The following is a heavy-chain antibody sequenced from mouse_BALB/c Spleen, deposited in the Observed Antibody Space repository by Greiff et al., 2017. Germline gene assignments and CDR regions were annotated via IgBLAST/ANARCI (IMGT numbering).Heavy chain of an antibody. J-gene: IGHJ2*01. CDR3: ARDRRGDYFDY. CDR2: IWAGGST. Sequence: VKVVESGPGLVAPSQSLSITCTVSGFSLTSYGVHWVRRPPGKGLEWLGVIWAGGSTNYNSALMSRLSISKDNSKSQVFLKMNSLQTDDTAMYYCARDRRGDYFDYWGQGTTLTVSS. CDR1: GFSLTSYG. V-gene: IGHV2-9*02.